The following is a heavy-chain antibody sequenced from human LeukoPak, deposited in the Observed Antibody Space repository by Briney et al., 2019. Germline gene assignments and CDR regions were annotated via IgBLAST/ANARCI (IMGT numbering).Heavy chain of an antibody. CDR1: GFTFSSHW. J-gene: IGHJ4*02. Sequence: GGSLTLSCAASGFTFSSHWMNWIRQAPGKGLEWVSYISSSGSTIYYADSVKGRFTISRDNAKNSLYLQMNSLRAEDTAVYYCARSTNTPNYGDYNFDYWGQGTLVTVSS. V-gene: IGHV3-48*03. D-gene: IGHD4-17*01. CDR3: ARSTNTPNYGDYNFDY. CDR2: ISSSGSTI.